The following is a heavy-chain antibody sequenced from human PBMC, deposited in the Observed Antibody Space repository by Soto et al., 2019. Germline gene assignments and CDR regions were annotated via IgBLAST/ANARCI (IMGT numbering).Heavy chain of an antibody. CDR1: GGTFTDYA. V-gene: IGHV1-69*01. CDR2: IIPMFRSS. CDR3: AKDVGFQQHLFVFDL. J-gene: IGHJ4*02. D-gene: IGHD3-10*02. Sequence: QVQLVQPGAEAKKPGSSVKVSCKASGGTFTDYAFSWVRQAPGQGLEWMGGIIPMFRSSNFAQKFQDRLTIFADASAGTAYMELSSLRSDDTAIYYCAKDVGFQQHLFVFDLWGQGTLVTVSS.